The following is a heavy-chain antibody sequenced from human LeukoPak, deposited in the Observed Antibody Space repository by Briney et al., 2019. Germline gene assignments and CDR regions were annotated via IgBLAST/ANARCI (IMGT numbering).Heavy chain of an antibody. Sequence: GGSLRLSCAASGFTVSSNYMSWVRQAPGKGLEWVSVIYSGGSTYYADSVKGRFTISRDNSKNTLYLQMNSLRAEDTAVYYCAGTFGAAAGSFDYWGKGTLVTVSS. J-gene: IGHJ4*02. D-gene: IGHD6-13*01. CDR1: GFTVSSNY. V-gene: IGHV3-53*01. CDR2: IYSGGST. CDR3: AGTFGAAAGSFDY.